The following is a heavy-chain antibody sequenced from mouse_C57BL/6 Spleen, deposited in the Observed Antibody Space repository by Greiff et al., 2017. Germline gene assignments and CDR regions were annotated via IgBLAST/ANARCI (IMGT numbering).Heavy chain of an antibody. V-gene: IGHV1-82*01. CDR3: ASGTGGVDY. Sequence: QVQLKQSGPELVKPGASVKISCKASGYAFSSSWMNWVKQRPGKGLEWIGRIYPGDGDTNYNGKFKGKATLTADKSSSTAYMQLSSLTSEDSAVYFCASGTGGVDYWGQGTTLTVSS. D-gene: IGHD3-3*01. J-gene: IGHJ2*01. CDR1: GYAFSSSW. CDR2: IYPGDGDT.